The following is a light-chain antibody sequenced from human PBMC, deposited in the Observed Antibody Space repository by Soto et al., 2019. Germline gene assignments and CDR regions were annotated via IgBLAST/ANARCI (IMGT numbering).Light chain of an antibody. CDR2: GAS. J-gene: IGKJ1*01. V-gene: IGKV3-15*01. CDR3: QQYNNWMLT. CDR1: QSVSSN. Sequence: EIVMTQSPASLSVSPGERATLSCRASQSVSSNLAWYQQKPGQAPRLLIHGASARDTGIPDRFSGSGSGTEFTLTISSLQSEYVAVYYCQQYNNWMLTFGQGTKGEFK.